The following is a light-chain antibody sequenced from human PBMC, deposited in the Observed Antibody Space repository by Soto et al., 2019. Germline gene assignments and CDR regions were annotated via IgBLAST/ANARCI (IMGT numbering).Light chain of an antibody. CDR2: GAS. J-gene: IGKJ2*01. V-gene: IGKV3-15*01. Sequence: EIVMTQSPATLSVSPGERATLSCRASQSVSSNLAWYQQKPGQAPRLLIYGASTRATGIPARFSGSGSGTDFTLTISNLQAEDVAVYYCQQYYTTPSYTFGQGTKLEIK. CDR3: QQYYTTPSYT. CDR1: QSVSSN.